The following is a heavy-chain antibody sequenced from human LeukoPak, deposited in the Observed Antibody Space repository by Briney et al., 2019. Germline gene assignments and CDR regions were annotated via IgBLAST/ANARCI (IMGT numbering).Heavy chain of an antibody. V-gene: IGHV1-2*02. CDR1: GYTFTGYY. Sequence: ASVKVSCKASGYTFTGYYMHWVRQAPGQGLEWMGWISPNSGGTKYAQKFQGRVTMTRDTSISTAHMELSRLTSDDTAMYYCARAGRDCSGTSCYTWVDYWGQGTLVTVSS. D-gene: IGHD2-2*02. J-gene: IGHJ4*02. CDR2: ISPNSGGT. CDR3: ARAGRDCSGTSCYTWVDY.